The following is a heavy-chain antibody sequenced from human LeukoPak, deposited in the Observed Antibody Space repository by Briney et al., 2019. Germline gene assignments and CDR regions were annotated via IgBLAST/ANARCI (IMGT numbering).Heavy chain of an antibody. J-gene: IGHJ4*02. CDR1: GYTFTGYY. V-gene: IGHV1-2*02. CDR3: ARDSSSPPRYFDY. CDR2: INPNSGGT. D-gene: IGHD6-13*01. Sequence: GSVKVSCKASGYTFTGYYMHWVRQAPGQGLEWMGWINPNSGGTNYAQKFQGRVTMTRDTSISTAYMELSRLRADDTAVYYCARDSSSPPRYFDYWGQGTLVTVSS.